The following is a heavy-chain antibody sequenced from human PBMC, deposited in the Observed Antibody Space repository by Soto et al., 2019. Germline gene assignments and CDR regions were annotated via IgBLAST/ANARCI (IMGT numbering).Heavy chain of an antibody. CDR3: AKLSFRMVTTGYSDS. Sequence: GGSLRLSCVASGFTPGFPFTSYGMYWVRQAPGKGLQWVAVISYDGSDTYYADSVRGRFTISRDNSKNSLYLQMNSLRPEDTATYYCAKLSFRMVTTGYSDSWGQGTLVTVSS. D-gene: IGHD4-17*01. V-gene: IGHV3-30*18. CDR1: GFTPGFPFTSYG. J-gene: IGHJ4*02. CDR2: ISYDGSDT.